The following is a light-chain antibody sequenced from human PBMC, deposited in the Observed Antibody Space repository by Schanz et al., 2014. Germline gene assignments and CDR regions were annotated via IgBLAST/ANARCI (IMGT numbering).Light chain of an antibody. Sequence: QSALTQPPSASGSPGQSVTISCTGSSSDIGGYNSVSWYQQFPGKAPKLMIYEVNKRPSGVPDRFSGSKSGNTASLTVSGLQAEDEADYYCSSYAGSNKEVFGGGTKLTV. CDR1: SSDIGGYNS. V-gene: IGLV2-8*01. CDR3: SSYAGSNKEV. CDR2: EVN. J-gene: IGLJ3*02.